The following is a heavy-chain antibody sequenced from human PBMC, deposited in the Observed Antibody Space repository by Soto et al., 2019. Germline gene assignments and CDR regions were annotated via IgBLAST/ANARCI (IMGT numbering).Heavy chain of an antibody. V-gene: IGHV4-34*01. Sequence: SETLSLTCAVYGGSFSGYYWSWIHQPPGKGLEWIGEINHSGSTNYNPSLKSRVTISVDTSKNQFSLKLSSVTAADTAVYYCARARRYYDSSGYNWFDPWGQGTLVTVSS. CDR3: ARARRYYDSSGYNWFDP. J-gene: IGHJ5*02. CDR1: GGSFSGYY. D-gene: IGHD3-22*01. CDR2: INHSGST.